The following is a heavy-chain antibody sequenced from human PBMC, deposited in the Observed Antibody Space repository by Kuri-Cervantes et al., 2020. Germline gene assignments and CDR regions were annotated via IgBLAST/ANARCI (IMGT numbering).Heavy chain of an antibody. Sequence: GESLKISCEDSGYTFRNYWMTWVRQAAGKGLEWVANIKQDGSEQYYVDSVKGRFTISRDNAKNSLYLQMNSLRAEDTAVYYCARHLMHAFDIWGQGTMVTVSS. V-gene: IGHV3-7*04. CDR3: ARHLMHAFDI. CDR2: IKQDGSEQ. D-gene: IGHD2-8*01. J-gene: IGHJ3*02. CDR1: GYTFRNYW.